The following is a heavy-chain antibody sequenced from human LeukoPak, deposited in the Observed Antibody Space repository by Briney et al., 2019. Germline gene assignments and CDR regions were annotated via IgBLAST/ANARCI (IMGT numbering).Heavy chain of an antibody. V-gene: IGHV5-51*01. CDR1: GYSFTSYW. J-gene: IGHJ3*02. CDR2: IYPGDSDT. Sequence: GESLKISCKGSGYSFTSYWIGWVRPMPGKGLEWMGIIYPGDSDTRYSPSFQGQVTISADKSISTAYLQWSSLKASDTAMYYCARPSYYGGNPDAFDIWGQGTMVTVSS. CDR3: ARPSYYGGNPDAFDI. D-gene: IGHD4-23*01.